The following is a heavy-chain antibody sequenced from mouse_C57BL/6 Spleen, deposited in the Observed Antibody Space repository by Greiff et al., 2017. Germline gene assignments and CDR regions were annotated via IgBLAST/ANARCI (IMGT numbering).Heavy chain of an antibody. J-gene: IGHJ1*03. Sequence: QVQLQQSGPELVKPGASVKISCKASGYAFSSSWMHWVKQRPGKGLEWIGRIYPGDGDTNYNGKFKGKATLTADKSSSTAYMQLSSLTSEDSAVYFCARSTVVDWYFDVWGTGTTVTVSS. CDR3: ARSTVVDWYFDV. D-gene: IGHD1-1*01. V-gene: IGHV1-82*01. CDR2: IYPGDGDT. CDR1: GYAFSSSW.